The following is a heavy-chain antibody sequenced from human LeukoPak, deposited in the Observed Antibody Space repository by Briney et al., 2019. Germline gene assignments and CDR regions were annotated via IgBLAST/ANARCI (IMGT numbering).Heavy chain of an antibody. D-gene: IGHD2/OR15-2a*01. CDR1: GNTFTGYY. Sequence: GASVKVSCKASGNTFTGYYMHWVRQAPGQGLEWMGWINPNSGGTNYAQKFQGRVTMTRDTSISTAYMELSRLRSDDTAVYYCARVSTLSHAFDIWGQGTMVTVSS. V-gene: IGHV1-2*02. CDR2: INPNSGGT. CDR3: ARVSTLSHAFDI. J-gene: IGHJ3*02.